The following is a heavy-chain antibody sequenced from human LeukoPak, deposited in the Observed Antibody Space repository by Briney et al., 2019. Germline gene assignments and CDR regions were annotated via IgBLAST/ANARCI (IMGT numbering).Heavy chain of an antibody. D-gene: IGHD3-9*01. V-gene: IGHV3-23*01. Sequence: TGGSRRLSCAASGFTFSSFAMSWVRQAPGKGLEWVSAISGSGDNTHYADSVKGRFTISRDNSKNTLYLQMNTLRAEDTAVYYCAKDTMFYDILTGYPHFDYWGQGTLVTVSS. J-gene: IGHJ4*02. CDR2: ISGSGDNT. CDR3: AKDTMFYDILTGYPHFDY. CDR1: GFTFSSFA.